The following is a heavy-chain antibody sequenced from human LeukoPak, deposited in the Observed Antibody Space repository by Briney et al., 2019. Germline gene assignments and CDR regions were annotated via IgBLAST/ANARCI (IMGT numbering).Heavy chain of an antibody. J-gene: IGHJ6*02. Sequence: PGGSLRLSCAASGFTFSSYDMHWVRQATGKGLEWVSAIGTAGDTYYPGSVKGRFTISRENAKNSLYLQMNSLRAGDTAVYYCARAGPASWYSDGMDVWGQGTTVTVSS. V-gene: IGHV3-13*01. CDR1: GFTFSSYD. CDR3: ARAGPASWYSDGMDV. CDR2: IGTAGDT. D-gene: IGHD6-13*01.